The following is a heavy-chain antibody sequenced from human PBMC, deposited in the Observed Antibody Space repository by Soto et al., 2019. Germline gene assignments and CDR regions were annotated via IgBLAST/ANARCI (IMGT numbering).Heavy chain of an antibody. CDR2: FDPEDGET. V-gene: IGHV1-24*01. CDR3: ATLARYDFWSGYY. J-gene: IGHJ4*02. D-gene: IGHD3-3*01. Sequence: ASVKVSCKVSGYTLTELSMHWVRQAPGKGLEWMGGFDPEDGETIYAQKFQGRVTITEDTSTDTAYMELSSLRSEDTAVYYCATLARYDFWSGYYWGQGTLVTVSS. CDR1: GYTLTELS.